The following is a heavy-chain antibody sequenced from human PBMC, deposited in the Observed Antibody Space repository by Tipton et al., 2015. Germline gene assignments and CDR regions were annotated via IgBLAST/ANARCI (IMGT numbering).Heavy chain of an antibody. J-gene: IGHJ4*02. V-gene: IGHV4-31*03. D-gene: IGHD2-15*01. CDR3: ARDYCRHNSCSLLDS. CDR2: IYFSGTA. CDR1: GGSISSGGYS. Sequence: TLSLTCTVSGGSISSGGYSWTWIRQHPGKGLEWIGDIYFSGTARYNPFLKSRVLLSVDMSKNYFSLKLSSVTAADTAVYYCARDYCRHNSCSLLDSWGQGLLVTVSS.